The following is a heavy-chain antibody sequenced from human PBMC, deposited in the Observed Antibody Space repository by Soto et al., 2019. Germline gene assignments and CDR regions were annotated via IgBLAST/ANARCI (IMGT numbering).Heavy chain of an antibody. V-gene: IGHV3-30*18. Sequence: QVQLVESGGGVVQPGRSLRLSCVASGFTFSSYGMHWVRQAPGKGLEWVAVISYDGSNKYYADSVKGRFTISRDNSKNTLYLQTNSLSAEVTAVYYCAKEYDFWDWGQGTTVTVSS. CDR3: AKEYDFWD. J-gene: IGHJ6*02. D-gene: IGHD3-3*01. CDR2: ISYDGSNK. CDR1: GFTFSSYG.